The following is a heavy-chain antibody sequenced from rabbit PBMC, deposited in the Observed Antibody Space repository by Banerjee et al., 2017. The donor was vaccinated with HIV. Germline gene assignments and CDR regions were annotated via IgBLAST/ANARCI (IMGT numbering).Heavy chain of an antibody. CDR2: INSSSGNT. CDR3: ARDLAGVIGWNFNL. Sequence: QEQLEESGGDLVKPEGSLTLTCTASGFSFSNKYVMSWVRQAPGKGLEWIACINSSSGNTVYATWAKGRFTISSHNAQNTLYLQLNSLTAADTATYFCARDLAGVIGWNFNLWGPGTLVTVS. CDR1: GFSFSNKYV. J-gene: IGHJ4*01. D-gene: IGHD4-1*01. V-gene: IGHV1S45*01.